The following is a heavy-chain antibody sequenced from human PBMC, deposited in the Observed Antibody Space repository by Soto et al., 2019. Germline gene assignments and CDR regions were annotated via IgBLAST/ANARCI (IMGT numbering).Heavy chain of an antibody. Sequence: GGSLRLSCAASGFTFSTYSMNWVRQAPGKGLEWVSSISSSSSYIYYADSVKGRFTISRDNAKNSLYLQMSSLRAEDTAVYYCASRYNWNPWDWGQGTLVTVSS. D-gene: IGHD1-20*01. J-gene: IGHJ4*02. CDR3: ASRYNWNPWD. V-gene: IGHV3-21*01. CDR1: GFTFSTYS. CDR2: ISSSSSYI.